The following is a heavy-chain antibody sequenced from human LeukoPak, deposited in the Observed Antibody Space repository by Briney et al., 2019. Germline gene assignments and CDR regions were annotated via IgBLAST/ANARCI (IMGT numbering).Heavy chain of an antibody. Sequence: PSETLSLTCTVSGVSIRTYFWSWIRQPAGKGLEWIGRIYTSGNITSNPSLKSRVSLSADSSKNHFSLRLSSVTAADTAVYYCARDARDYGDHSYYYGLDVWGQGTTVTVSS. J-gene: IGHJ6*02. D-gene: IGHD4-17*01. CDR3: ARDARDYGDHSYYYGLDV. V-gene: IGHV4-4*07. CDR1: GVSIRTYF. CDR2: IYTSGNI.